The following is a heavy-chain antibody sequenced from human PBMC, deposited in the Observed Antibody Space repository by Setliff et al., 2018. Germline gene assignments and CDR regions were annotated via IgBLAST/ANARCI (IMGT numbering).Heavy chain of an antibody. CDR2: ISTDDGDT. Sequence: WASVKVSCKASGYTFTTHGISWVRQAPGQGLEWMGWISTDDGDTNFAQKFQGRVTLTTDTSTGTAYMELRSLTFDDTAVYYCARDWFCSGGDCSDVFDFWGQGTMVTVSS. CDR3: ARDWFCSGGDCSDVFDF. V-gene: IGHV1-18*01. D-gene: IGHD2-21*02. J-gene: IGHJ3*01. CDR1: GYTFTTHG.